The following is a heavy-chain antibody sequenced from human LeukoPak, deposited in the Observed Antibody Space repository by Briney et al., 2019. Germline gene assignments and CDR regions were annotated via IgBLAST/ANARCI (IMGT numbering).Heavy chain of an antibody. D-gene: IGHD6-13*01. CDR3: ARGPRESSSSDY. Sequence: ASAKVSCKASGYTFTSYDINWVRQAPGQGLEWMGWMNPDNGNTGYAQKFQGRVSMSGDTSITTAFMVLSSLRSDDTAVYFCARGPRESSSSDYWGQGTLVTVSS. V-gene: IGHV1-8*01. J-gene: IGHJ4*02. CDR1: GYTFTSYD. CDR2: MNPDNGNT.